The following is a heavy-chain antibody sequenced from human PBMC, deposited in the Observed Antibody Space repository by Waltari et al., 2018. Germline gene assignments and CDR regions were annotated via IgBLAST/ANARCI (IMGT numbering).Heavy chain of an antibody. CDR2: INPYFGSA. J-gene: IGHJ4*02. Sequence: QVQLEQSGAEVKKPGSSVKVSCKASGGIFSTFDISCVRQGPGQGLEWVGGINPYFGSANYAQNFQDRVTITADESTSTAYLELSSLRSDDTAVYFCARGPEGKLSFSIRAFDYWGQGTLVTVSS. D-gene: IGHD3-16*02. V-gene: IGHV1-69*12. CDR1: GGIFSTFD. CDR3: ARGPEGKLSFSIRAFDY.